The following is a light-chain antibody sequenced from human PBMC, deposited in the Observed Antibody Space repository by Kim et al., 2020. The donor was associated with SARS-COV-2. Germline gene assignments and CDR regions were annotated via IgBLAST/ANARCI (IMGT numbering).Light chain of an antibody. CDR1: KLGDKY. CDR3: QAWDSSTARYV. V-gene: IGLV3-1*01. Sequence: PGQTASITCSGDKLGDKYACWYQQKPGQSPVLVIYQDSKRPSGIPERFSGSNTGNTATLTISGTQAMDEADYYCQAWDSSTARYVFGTGTKVTVL. J-gene: IGLJ1*01. CDR2: QDS.